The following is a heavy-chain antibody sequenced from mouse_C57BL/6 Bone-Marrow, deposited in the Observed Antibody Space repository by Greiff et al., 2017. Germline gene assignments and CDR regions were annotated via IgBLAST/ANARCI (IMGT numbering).Heavy chain of an antibody. Sequence: QVQLKQSGAELARPGASVKLSCKASGYTFTSYGISWVKQRTGQGLEWIGEIYPRSGNTYYNEKFKGKATLTADKSSSTAYMELRSLTSEDSAVYFCARSPLFITTVVATNYWGQGTTLTVSS. CDR3: ARSPLFITTVVATNY. V-gene: IGHV1-81*01. CDR1: GYTFTSYG. J-gene: IGHJ2*01. D-gene: IGHD1-1*01. CDR2: IYPRSGNT.